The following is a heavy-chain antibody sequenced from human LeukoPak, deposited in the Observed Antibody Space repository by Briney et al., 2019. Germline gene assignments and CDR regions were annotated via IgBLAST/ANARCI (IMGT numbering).Heavy chain of an antibody. CDR3: ARVMVYATYYYYYYMDV. V-gene: IGHV4-59*01. CDR2: IYYSGST. Sequence: SETLSLTCTVSGGSISSYYWSWIRQPPGKGLEWIGYIYYSGSTNYNPSLKRRVTISVDTSKNQFSLKLSSVTAADTAVYYCARVMVYATYYYYYYMDVWGKGTTVTVSS. J-gene: IGHJ6*03. CDR1: GGSISSYY. D-gene: IGHD2-8*01.